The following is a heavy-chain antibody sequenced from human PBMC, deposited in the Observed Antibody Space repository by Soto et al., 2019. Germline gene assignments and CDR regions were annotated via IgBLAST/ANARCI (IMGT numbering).Heavy chain of an antibody. J-gene: IGHJ6*02. Sequence: GESLKISCKGSGYSFTSYWIGWVRQMPGKGLEWMGIIYPGDSDTRYSPSFQGQVTISADKSISTAYLQWSSLKASDTAMYYCARLSGTEAAGYYYYGMDVWGQGTTATVSS. CDR1: GYSFTSYW. CDR3: ARLSGTEAAGYYYYGMDV. V-gene: IGHV5-51*01. CDR2: IYPGDSDT. D-gene: IGHD6-13*01.